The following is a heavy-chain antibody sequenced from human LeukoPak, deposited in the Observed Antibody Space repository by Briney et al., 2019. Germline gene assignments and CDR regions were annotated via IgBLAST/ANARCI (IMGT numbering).Heavy chain of an antibody. CDR3: ARGAVVPAARGDYYYYYYMDV. CDR1: GGSLTIGYYY. Sequence: SETLSLTCTVSGGSLTIGYYYWTWIRQHPGKGLEWIGYIHPSGITDYNPSLQSRVTMSVDTSKNQFSLKLSSVTAADTAVYYCARGAVVPAARGDYYYYYYMDVWGKGTTVTVFS. CDR2: IHPSGIT. D-gene: IGHD2-2*01. J-gene: IGHJ6*03. V-gene: IGHV4-30-4*01.